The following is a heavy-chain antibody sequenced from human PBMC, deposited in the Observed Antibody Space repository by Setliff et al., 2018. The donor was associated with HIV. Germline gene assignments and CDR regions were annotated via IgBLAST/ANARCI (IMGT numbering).Heavy chain of an antibody. V-gene: IGHV4-38-2*02. D-gene: IGHD3-10*01. J-gene: IGHJ4*02. Sequence: PSETLSLTCTISGGSISLHYWSWIRQPPGKGLEWIGSIYHSGSTYYNPSLKSRVTISVDTSKNQFSLKLSSVTAADTAVYYCARELLRSWDGSENSYKPYYFDYWGQGTLVTVSS. CDR1: GGSISLHY. CDR3: ARELLRSWDGSENSYKPYYFDY. CDR2: IYHSGST.